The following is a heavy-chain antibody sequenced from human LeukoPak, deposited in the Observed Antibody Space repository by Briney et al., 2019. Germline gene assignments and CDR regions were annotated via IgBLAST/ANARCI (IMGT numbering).Heavy chain of an antibody. CDR2: IYYSGST. CDR3: AKYGDSRTYFDY. J-gene: IGHJ4*02. CDR1: GGSISSYY. D-gene: IGHD4-17*01. V-gene: IGHV4-59*01. Sequence: SETLSLTCTVSGGSISSYYWSWIRQPPAKGLEWIGYIYYSGSTNYNPSLKSRVTISVDTSKNQFSLKLSSVTAADTAVYYCAKYGDSRTYFDYWGQGTLVTVSS.